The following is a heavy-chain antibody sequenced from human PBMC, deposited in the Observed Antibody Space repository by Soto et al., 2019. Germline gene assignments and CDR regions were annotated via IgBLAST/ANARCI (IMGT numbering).Heavy chain of an antibody. CDR1: GYTFTNYG. J-gene: IGHJ5*02. Sequence: QVQLVQSGGEMKKPGASVKVSCKASGYTFTNYGISWVRQAPGQGLEWVGWISGYNGDTNYAQKFQGRVIMTTDTSTSKAYMELRTLTSDDTAVYYCAGDYDIWGEAWFDPWGQETLVNVSS. CDR2: ISGYNGDT. V-gene: IGHV1-18*01. D-gene: IGHD3-9*01. CDR3: AGDYDIWGEAWFDP.